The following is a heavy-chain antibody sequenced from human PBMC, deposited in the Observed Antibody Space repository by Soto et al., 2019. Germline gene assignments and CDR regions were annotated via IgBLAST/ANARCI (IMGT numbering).Heavy chain of an antibody. V-gene: IGHV3-21*06. Sequence: PGGSLRLSCAASGFLFSAYTMKWVRQAPGKGLEWVAALSGTSGDIFYADSVKGRFTISRDNDKNLLFLQMSSLRAEDSAVYYCARGPLLVPAAAAWGQGTPVTVSS. D-gene: IGHD2-2*01. CDR3: ARGPLLVPAAAA. J-gene: IGHJ5*02. CDR2: LSGTSGDI. CDR1: GFLFSAYT.